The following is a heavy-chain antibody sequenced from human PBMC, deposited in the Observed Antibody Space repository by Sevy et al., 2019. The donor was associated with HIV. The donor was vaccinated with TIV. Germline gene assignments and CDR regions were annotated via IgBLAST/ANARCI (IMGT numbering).Heavy chain of an antibody. CDR1: GFTFSSYG. Sequence: GGSLRLSCAASGFTFSSYGMHWVRQAPGKGLEWVAVIWYDGSNKYYADSVKGRFTISRDNSKNTLYLQMNSLRAEETAVYYCAKGDPYYDYVWGSAPGTFDYWGQGTLVTVSS. J-gene: IGHJ4*02. CDR2: IWYDGSNK. D-gene: IGHD3-16*01. CDR3: AKGDPYYDYVWGSAPGTFDY. V-gene: IGHV3-33*06.